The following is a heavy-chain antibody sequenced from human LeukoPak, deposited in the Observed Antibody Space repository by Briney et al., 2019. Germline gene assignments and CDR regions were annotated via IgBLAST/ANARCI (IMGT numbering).Heavy chain of an antibody. D-gene: IGHD4-17*01. J-gene: IGHJ4*02. CDR2: ISGSGGST. CDR3: AKDPPSVTTFDY. Sequence: RGGSLRLSCAAAGFTCSSYAMSWVRQAPGKGLEWVSAISGSGGSTYYADSVKGRFTISRDNSKNTLYLQMNSLRAEDTAVYYCAKDPPSVTTFDYWGQGTLVTVSS. V-gene: IGHV3-23*01. CDR1: GFTCSSYA.